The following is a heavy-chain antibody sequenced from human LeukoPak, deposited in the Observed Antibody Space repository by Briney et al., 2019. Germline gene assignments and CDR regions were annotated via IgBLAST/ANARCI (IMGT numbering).Heavy chain of an antibody. J-gene: IGHJ4*02. CDR2: ISGSGGST. D-gene: IGHD3-22*01. CDR3: AKDSTYDSSGYYDY. Sequence: PGGSLRLSCAASGFTFSSYAMNWVRQAPGKGLEWVSAISGSGGSTYYADSVKDRFTISRDNSKNTLYLQMNSLRVEDTAIYFCAKDSTYDSSGYYDYWGQGTLVTVSS. V-gene: IGHV3-23*01. CDR1: GFTFSSYA.